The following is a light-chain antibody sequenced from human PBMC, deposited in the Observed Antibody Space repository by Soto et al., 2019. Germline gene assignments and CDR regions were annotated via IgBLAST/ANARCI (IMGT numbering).Light chain of an antibody. CDR2: GAF. J-gene: IGKJ1*01. Sequence: EIVLTQSPDTLSLSPGERATLSCRASQSVSNNYLAWYQQKPGQPPRLLISGAFFRAPGIPDRFSGSGSGTCFTLTISRLEPEDFAVYYCQQYGSSPRTFGQGSKVEIK. CDR3: QQYGSSPRT. CDR1: QSVSNNY. V-gene: IGKV3-20*01.